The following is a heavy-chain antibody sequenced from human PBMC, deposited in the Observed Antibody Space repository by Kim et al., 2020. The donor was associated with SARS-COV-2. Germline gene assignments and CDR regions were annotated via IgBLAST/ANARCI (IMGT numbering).Heavy chain of an antibody. J-gene: IGHJ2*01. CDR2: IRSKAYGETA. D-gene: IGHD2-15*01. CDR3: SRHCPGDGGYWY. CDR1: GFTFGDFS. V-gene: IGHV3-49*04. Sequence: GGSLRLSCTASGFTFGDFSIDWVRQAPGMGLEWVGFIRSKAYGETATDAASVRCIFTISRDDSKNISYLQMNSLKTEDTAVYFCSRHCPGDGGYWY.